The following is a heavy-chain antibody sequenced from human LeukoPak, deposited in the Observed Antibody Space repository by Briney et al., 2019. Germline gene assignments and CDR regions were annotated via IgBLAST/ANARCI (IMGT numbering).Heavy chain of an antibody. CDR2: ISGGGGRT. CDR3: AKGTGYCDSSGYDPFDI. V-gene: IGHV3-23*01. D-gene: IGHD3-22*01. CDR1: GFTFSSYV. J-gene: IGHJ3*02. Sequence: GGSLRLSCAASGFTFSSYVMSWVRRAPGKGLEWVSAISGGGGRTYYADSVKGRFTISRDNSKNTLYLQMNGLRAEDTAVYYCAKGTGYCDSSGYDPFDIWGQGTMVTVSS.